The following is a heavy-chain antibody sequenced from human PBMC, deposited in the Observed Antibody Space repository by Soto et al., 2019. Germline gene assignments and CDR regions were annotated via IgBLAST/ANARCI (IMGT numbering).Heavy chain of an antibody. J-gene: IGHJ5*02. CDR2: INPNGGGT. Sequence: ASVKVSCKASGYTFTGYYMHWVRQAPGQGLEWMGWINPNGGGTNYAQKFQGRVTMTRDTSISTAYMELSRLRSDDTAVYYCARGSEYQLLYGNWFDPWGQGTLVTVSS. CDR1: GYTFTGYY. V-gene: IGHV1-2*02. D-gene: IGHD2-2*02. CDR3: ARGSEYQLLYGNWFDP.